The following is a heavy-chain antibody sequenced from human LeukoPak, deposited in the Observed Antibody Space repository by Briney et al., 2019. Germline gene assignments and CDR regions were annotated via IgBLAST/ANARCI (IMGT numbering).Heavy chain of an antibody. J-gene: IGHJ5*02. CDR3: ARHVGRFFLPNWFAP. Sequence: SETLSLTCTVSGGSISSYYWSWIRQPPGKGLEGIGYIYYSGSTNYNPSLKSRVTISVDTSKNQFSLKLSSVTAADTAVYYCARHVGRFFLPNWFAPWGQGTLVTVSS. D-gene: IGHD3-3*01. CDR1: GGSISSYY. V-gene: IGHV4-59*08. CDR2: IYYSGST.